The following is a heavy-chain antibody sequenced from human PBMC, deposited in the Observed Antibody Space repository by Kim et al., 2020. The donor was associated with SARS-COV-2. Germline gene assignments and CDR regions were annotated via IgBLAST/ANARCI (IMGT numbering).Heavy chain of an antibody. CDR3: ARAAARKDSGSYPPLYYFDY. Sequence: GGSLRLSCAASGFTFSSYDMHWVRQATGKGLEWVSAIGTAGDTYYPGSVKGRFTISRENAKNSLYLQMNSLRAGDTAVYYCARAAARKDSGSYPPLYYFDYWGQGTLVTVSS. CDR2: IGTAGDT. J-gene: IGHJ4*02. CDR1: GFTFSSYD. V-gene: IGHV3-13*04. D-gene: IGHD3-10*01.